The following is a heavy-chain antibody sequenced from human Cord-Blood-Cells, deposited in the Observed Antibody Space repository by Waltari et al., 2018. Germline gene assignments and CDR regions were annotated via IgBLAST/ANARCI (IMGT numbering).Heavy chain of an antibody. D-gene: IGHD3-10*01. CDR2: INHSGST. CDR1: GGSFSGYY. V-gene: IGHV4-34*01. J-gene: IGHJ3*02. CDR3: ARRYKILGSGSYYDAFDI. Sequence: QVQLQQWGAGLLKPSETLSLTCAVYGGSFSGYYWSWIRQPPGKGLEWIGEINHSGSTNYTPARKSRVTISGDTSKNQFSLKLSSVTAADTAVYYCARRYKILGSGSYYDAFDIWGQGTMVTVSS.